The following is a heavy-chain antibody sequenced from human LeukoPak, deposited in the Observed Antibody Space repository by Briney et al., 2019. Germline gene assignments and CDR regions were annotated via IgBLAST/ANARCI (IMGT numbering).Heavy chain of an antibody. V-gene: IGHV3-30*03. CDR3: ARDSPNEGILWWSIDY. CDR2: ISYDGSNR. D-gene: IGHD2-21*01. Sequence: GRSLRLSCAASGFTFSSYGMHWVRQAPGKGLEWVAVISYDGSNRYYADSVKGRFTISRDNAKNSLYLQMNSLRAEDTAVYYCARDSPNEGILWWSIDYWGQGTLVTVSS. CDR1: GFTFSSYG. J-gene: IGHJ4*02.